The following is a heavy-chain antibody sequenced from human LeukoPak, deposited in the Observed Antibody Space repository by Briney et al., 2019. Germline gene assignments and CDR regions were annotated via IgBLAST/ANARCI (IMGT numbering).Heavy chain of an antibody. J-gene: IGHJ5*02. D-gene: IGHD3-10*01. V-gene: IGHV4-59*01. CDR3: ASGGITMVRGVIRFDP. CDR2: IYYSGST. Sequence: SETLSLTCTVSGGSISSYYWSWIRQPPGKGLEWIGYIYYSGSTNYNPSLKSRVTISVDTSKNQFSLKLSSVTAADTAVYYCASGGITMVRGVIRFDPWGQGTLVAVSS. CDR1: GGSISSYY.